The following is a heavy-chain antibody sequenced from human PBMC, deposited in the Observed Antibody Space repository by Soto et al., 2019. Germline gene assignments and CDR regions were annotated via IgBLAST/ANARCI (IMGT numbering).Heavy chain of an antibody. CDR3: AKVKAKRGYSYANLDY. CDR1: GFTFSSYG. D-gene: IGHD5-18*01. Sequence: GGSLRLSCAASGFTFSSYGMHWVRQAPGKGLEWVAVISYDGSNKYYADSVKGRFTISRDNSKNTLYLQMNSLRAEDTAVYYCAKVKAKRGYSYANLDYWGQGTLVTVSS. CDR2: ISYDGSNK. V-gene: IGHV3-30*18. J-gene: IGHJ4*02.